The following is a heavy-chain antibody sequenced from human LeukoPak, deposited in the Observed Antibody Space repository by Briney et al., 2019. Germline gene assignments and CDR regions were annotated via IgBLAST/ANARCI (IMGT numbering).Heavy chain of an antibody. J-gene: IGHJ4*02. V-gene: IGHV4-39*07. D-gene: IGHD3-22*01. Sequence: SETLSLTCTVSGASISSSTYYWGWIRQPPGKGLEWIGSIYYTGSTYYNPSLKSRVTISVDTSKNQFSLKLSSVTAADTAVYYCARDAPYDSSGYYFPALDYWGQGTLVTVSS. CDR1: GASISSSTYY. CDR2: IYYTGST. CDR3: ARDAPYDSSGYYFPALDY.